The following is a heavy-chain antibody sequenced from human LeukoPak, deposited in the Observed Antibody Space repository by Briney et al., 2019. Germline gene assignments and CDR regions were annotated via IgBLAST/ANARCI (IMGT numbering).Heavy chain of an antibody. CDR1: GYTFTSYA. CDR3: ARDRRNDILTGYLDY. CDR2: INAGNGNT. Sequence: ASVKVSCKASGYTFTSYAMHWVRQAAGQRLEWMGWINAGNGNTKYSQKFQGRVTITRDTSASTAYMELSSLRSEDTAVYYCARDRRNDILTGYLDYWGQGTLVTVSS. J-gene: IGHJ4*02. D-gene: IGHD3-9*01. V-gene: IGHV1-3*01.